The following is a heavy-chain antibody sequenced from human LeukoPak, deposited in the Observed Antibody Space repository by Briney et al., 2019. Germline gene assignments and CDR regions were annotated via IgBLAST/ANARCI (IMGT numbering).Heavy chain of an antibody. V-gene: IGHV1-18*01. D-gene: IGHD3-9*01. CDR2: ISAYNGNT. CDR3: ARNDYDVLTGYYDLDY. J-gene: IGHJ4*02. Sequence: ASVKVSCKASGYTFTSYGISWVRQAPGQGLEWMGWISAYNGNTNYAQKLLGRVTMTTDTSTSTAYMELRSLRSDDTAVYYCARNDYDVLTGYYDLDYWGPGALVTFSS. CDR1: GYTFTSYG.